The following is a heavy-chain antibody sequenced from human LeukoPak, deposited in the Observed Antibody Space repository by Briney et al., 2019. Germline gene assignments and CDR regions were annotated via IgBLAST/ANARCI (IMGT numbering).Heavy chain of an antibody. Sequence: SETLSLTCTDSGGSISSGSYYWSWIRQPAGKGLEWIGRIYTSGSTNYNPSLKSRVTISVDTSKNQFSLKLSSVTAADTAVYYCARDFVGATKGGIYNWFDPWGQGTLVTVSS. J-gene: IGHJ5*02. CDR1: GGSISSGSYY. V-gene: IGHV4-61*02. CDR2: IYTSGST. CDR3: ARDFVGATKGGIYNWFDP. D-gene: IGHD1-26*01.